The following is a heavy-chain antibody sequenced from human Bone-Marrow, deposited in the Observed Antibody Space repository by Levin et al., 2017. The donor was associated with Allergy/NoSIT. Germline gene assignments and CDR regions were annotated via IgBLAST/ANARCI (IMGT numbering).Heavy chain of an antibody. D-gene: IGHD1-1*01. CDR3: ARVRSRVRTGSFDY. Sequence: SETLSLTCAVYGGSFSGYYWSWIRQPPGKGLEWIGEINHSGSTNYNPSLKSRVTISVDTSKNQFSLKLSSVTAADTAVYYCARVRSRVRTGSFDYWGQGTLVTVSS. CDR1: GGSFSGYY. V-gene: IGHV4-34*01. CDR2: INHSGST. J-gene: IGHJ4*02.